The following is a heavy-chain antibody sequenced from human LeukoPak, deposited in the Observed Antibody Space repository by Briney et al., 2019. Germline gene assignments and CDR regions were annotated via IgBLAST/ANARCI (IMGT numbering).Heavy chain of an antibody. CDR1: GGSISSSSYY. D-gene: IGHD4-17*01. J-gene: IGHJ4*02. CDR3: AKDFANDYGDYV. CDR2: IYYSGST. V-gene: IGHV4-39*02. Sequence: SETLSLTCTVSGGSISSSSYYWGWIRQPPGKGLEWIGSIYYSGSTYYNPSLKSRVTISVDTSKNQFSLKLSSVTAADTAVYYCAKDFANDYGDYVWGQGTLVTVSS.